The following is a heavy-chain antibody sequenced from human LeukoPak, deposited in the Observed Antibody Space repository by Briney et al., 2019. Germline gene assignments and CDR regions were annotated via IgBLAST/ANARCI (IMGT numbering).Heavy chain of an antibody. CDR3: ARINLPLAPFDP. J-gene: IGHJ5*02. V-gene: IGHV3-66*01. CDR2: IHSGGST. Sequence: GGSLRLSCAASGFTFSSYAMNWVRQAPGKGLEWVSVIHSGGSTYYADSVKGRFTISRDNSKNTLSLQMNSLRTEDSAVYYCARINLPLAPFDPWGQGTLVTVSS. CDR1: GFTFSSYA.